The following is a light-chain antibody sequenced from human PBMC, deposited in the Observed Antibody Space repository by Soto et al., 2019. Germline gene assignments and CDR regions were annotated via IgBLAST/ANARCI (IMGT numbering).Light chain of an antibody. J-gene: IGLJ1*01. CDR1: SSDVGGYSY. V-gene: IGLV2-8*01. Sequence: QSVLTQPPSASGSPGQSVTISCTGTSSDVGGYSYVYWYQQHPGQAPKLMIYDVSKRHSGVPDRFSGSKSGNTASLTVSGPQAEDEAEYYCTSYAGSNNFCVFGTGTKVTVL. CDR2: DVS. CDR3: TSYAGSNNFCV.